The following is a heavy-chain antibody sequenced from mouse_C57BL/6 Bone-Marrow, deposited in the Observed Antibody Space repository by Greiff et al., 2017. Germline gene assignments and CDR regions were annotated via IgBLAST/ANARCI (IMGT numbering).Heavy chain of an antibody. Sequence: EVQLVESGGGLVKPGGSLKLSCAASGFTFSSYTLSWVRQTPEKRLEWVATISGGGGNTYYPDSVKGRFTISRANAKNTLYLQMSSLRSEDTALYYCARPHLLCGVADWGQGTLVTVSA. V-gene: IGHV5-9*01. CDR2: ISGGGGNT. CDR1: GFTFSSYT. D-gene: IGHD2-1*01. J-gene: IGHJ3*01. CDR3: ARPHLLCGVAD.